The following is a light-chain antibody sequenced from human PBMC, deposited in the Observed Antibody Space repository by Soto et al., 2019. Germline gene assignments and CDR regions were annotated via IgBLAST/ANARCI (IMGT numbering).Light chain of an antibody. CDR1: RTDVGSYDL. Sequence: QSALTQPASVSGSPGQSITISCTGTRTDVGSYDLVSWYQQLPGKVPKLVIYEVTKRLSGVSNRFSGSKSGNTASLTISGLQAEDEADYYCCSYAGTSSFVLFGGGTQLTVL. CDR3: CSYAGTSSFVL. V-gene: IGLV2-23*02. CDR2: EVT. J-gene: IGLJ2*01.